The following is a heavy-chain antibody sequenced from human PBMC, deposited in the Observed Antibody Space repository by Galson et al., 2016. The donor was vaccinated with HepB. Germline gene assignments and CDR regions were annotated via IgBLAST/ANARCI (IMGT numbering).Heavy chain of an antibody. CDR3: AKDRGGVIAAPGKYYFYGMDV. Sequence: SLRLSCAASGFNFEGYAMHWVRQAPGKGLEWVSGISWNSGAKGYADSVRGRFTISRDNTKNSLYLQMNSLSAEDTALYYCAKDRGGVIAAPGKYYFYGMDVWGKGTTVTVAS. D-gene: IGHD2-21*01. CDR1: GFNFEGYA. V-gene: IGHV3-9*01. CDR2: ISWNSGAK. J-gene: IGHJ6*04.